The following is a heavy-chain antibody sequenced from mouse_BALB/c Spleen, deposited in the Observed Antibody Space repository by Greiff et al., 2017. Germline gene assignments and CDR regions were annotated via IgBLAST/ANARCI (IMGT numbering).Heavy chain of an antibody. J-gene: IGHJ3*01. CDR1: GFTFNTYA. CDR2: IRSKSNNYAT. Sequence: EVKLVESGGGLVQPKGSLKLSCAASGFTFNTYAMNWVRQAPGKGLEWVARIRSKSNNYATYYADSVKDRFTISRDDSQSMLYLQMNNLKTEDTAMYYCVGHSFAYWGQGTLVTVSA. V-gene: IGHV10-1*02. CDR3: VGHSFAY.